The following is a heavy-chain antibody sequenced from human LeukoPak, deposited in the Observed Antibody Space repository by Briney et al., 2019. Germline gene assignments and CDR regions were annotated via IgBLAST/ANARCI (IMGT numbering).Heavy chain of an antibody. V-gene: IGHV3-11*01. CDR3: ARAPKFRLVGVPKGPFDP. D-gene: IGHD1-26*01. CDR2: ISYSGSTI. J-gene: IGHJ5*02. Sequence: GGSLRLSCAASGFTFSDYYISWIRQAPGRGLEWVSYISYSGSTISYADSVKGRFFLSRDNAKNSQYLQMNSLRADDTGVYYCARAPKFRLVGVPKGPFDPWGQGTLVTVSS. CDR1: GFTFSDYY.